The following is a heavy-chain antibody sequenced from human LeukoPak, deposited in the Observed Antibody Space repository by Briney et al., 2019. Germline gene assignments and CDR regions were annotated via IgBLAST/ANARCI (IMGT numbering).Heavy chain of an antibody. CDR2: IYYSGSA. Sequence: SETLSLTCTVSGGSVSSSSHYWGWIRQPPGKGLEWIGSIYYSGSAYYYPSLKSRVTISVDTSKNQFSLKLSSVTAADTAVYYCARGRRITMVRGVPRVTPRAFDIWGQGTMVTVSS. J-gene: IGHJ3*02. V-gene: IGHV4-39*01. D-gene: IGHD3-10*01. CDR1: GGSVSSSSHY. CDR3: ARGRRITMVRGVPRVTPRAFDI.